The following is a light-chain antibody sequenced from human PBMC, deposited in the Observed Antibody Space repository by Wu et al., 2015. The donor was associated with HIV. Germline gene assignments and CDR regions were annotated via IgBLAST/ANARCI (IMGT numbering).Light chain of an antibody. V-gene: IGKV1-5*03. CDR2: KAS. CDR3: QQYNSDSWT. CDR1: ESISKW. J-gene: IGKJ1*01. Sequence: DIQMTQSPSTLSASLGDRVTITCRASESISKWLARYQQKPGKAPNLLIYKASSLESGVPSRFSGSGSGTEFTLTISSLQPDDFANYYCQQYNSDSWTFGQGTKLEVK.